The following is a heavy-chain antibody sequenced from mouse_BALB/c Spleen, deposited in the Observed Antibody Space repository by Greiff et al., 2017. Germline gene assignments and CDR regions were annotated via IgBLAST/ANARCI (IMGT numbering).Heavy chain of an antibody. CDR2: IDPANGNT. J-gene: IGHJ4*01. D-gene: IGHD2-1*01. V-gene: IGHV14-3*02. CDR3: AHGNQDYYAMDY. CDR1: GFNIKDTY. Sequence: EVKLVESGAELVKPGASVKLSCTASGFNIKDTYMHWVKQRPEQGLEWIGRIDPANGNTKYDPKFQGKATITADTSSNTAYLQLSSLTSEDTAVYYCAHGNQDYYAMDYWGQGTSVTVSS.